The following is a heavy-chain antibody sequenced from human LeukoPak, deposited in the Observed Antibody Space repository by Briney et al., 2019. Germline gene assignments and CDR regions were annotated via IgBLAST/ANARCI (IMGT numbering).Heavy chain of an antibody. V-gene: IGHV1-8*02. Sequence: GASVKVSCKASGYTFTSYGISWVRQAPGQGLEWMGWMNPNSGNTGYEQKFQGRVTMTRNTSISTAYMELSSLRSEDTAVYYCAIRRDKGRGIDYWGQGTLVTVSS. J-gene: IGHJ4*02. CDR1: GYTFTSYG. D-gene: IGHD1-26*01. CDR2: MNPNSGNT. CDR3: AIRRDKGRGIDY.